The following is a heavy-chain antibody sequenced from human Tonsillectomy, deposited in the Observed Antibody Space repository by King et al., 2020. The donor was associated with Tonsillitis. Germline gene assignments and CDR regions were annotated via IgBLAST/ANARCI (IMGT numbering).Heavy chain of an antibody. CDR2: ISCHSGSI. J-gene: IGHJ5*02. Sequence: VQLVESGGGLVQPGRSLRLSCAASGFTFDDYAMHWVRQAPGKGLEWVSVISCHSGSIGYADSVKGRFTISRDKAKNSLYLQMNSLRAEDTALYYCAKGGIQLWLGWFDPWGQGTLVTVSS. V-gene: IGHV3-9*01. CDR1: GFTFDDYA. D-gene: IGHD5-18*01. CDR3: AKGGIQLWLGWFDP.